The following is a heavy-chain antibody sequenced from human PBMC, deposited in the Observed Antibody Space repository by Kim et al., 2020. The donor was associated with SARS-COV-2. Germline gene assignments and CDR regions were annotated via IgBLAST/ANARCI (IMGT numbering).Heavy chain of an antibody. CDR3: ARDPYSGTWLDY. V-gene: IGHV3-66*01. D-gene: IGHD6-13*01. Sequence: YCADSVKRRLTVTRNTSKNTWYRQMSSLRAEDTAVYYCARDPYSGTWLDYWGPGILVTVSS. J-gene: IGHJ4*02.